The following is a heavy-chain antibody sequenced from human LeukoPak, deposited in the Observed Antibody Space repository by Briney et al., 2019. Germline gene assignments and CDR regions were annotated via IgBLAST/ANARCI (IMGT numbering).Heavy chain of an antibody. Sequence: ASVKVSCKASGYTFTGYYMHWVRQAPGQGLEWMGWINPNSGGTNYAQKSQGRVTMTRDTSISTAYMELSRLRSDDTAVYYCAREVELPGDFADYWGQGTLVTVSS. V-gene: IGHV1-2*02. J-gene: IGHJ4*02. CDR2: INPNSGGT. CDR1: GYTFTGYY. D-gene: IGHD2-15*01. CDR3: AREVELPGDFADY.